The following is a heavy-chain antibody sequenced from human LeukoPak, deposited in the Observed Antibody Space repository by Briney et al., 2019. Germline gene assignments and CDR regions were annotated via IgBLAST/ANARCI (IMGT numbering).Heavy chain of an antibody. Sequence: GGSLRLSCAASGFTFSDYYMSWVRQAPGKGLEWVSYISSSSSYTNYADSVKGRFTISRDNAKNSLYLQMNSLRAEDTAVYYCARLRFGDQSIDIWGQGTMVTVSS. D-gene: IGHD3-10*01. CDR2: ISSSSSYT. CDR1: GFTFSDYY. CDR3: ARLRFGDQSIDI. V-gene: IGHV3-11*06. J-gene: IGHJ3*02.